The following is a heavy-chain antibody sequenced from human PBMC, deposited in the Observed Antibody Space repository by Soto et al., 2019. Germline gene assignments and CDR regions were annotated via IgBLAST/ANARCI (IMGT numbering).Heavy chain of an antibody. D-gene: IGHD2-15*01. CDR2: ISYDGSNK. V-gene: IGHV3-30*18. CDR1: GFTFSSYG. CDR3: AKDKVHCSGGSCYSGLYYYYGMDV. Sequence: GSLRLSCAASGFTFSSYGMHWVRQAPGKGLEWVAVISYDGSNKYYADSVKGRFTISRDNSKNTLYLQMNSLRAEDTAVYYCAKDKVHCSGGSCYSGLYYYYGMDVWGQGTTVTVSS. J-gene: IGHJ6*02.